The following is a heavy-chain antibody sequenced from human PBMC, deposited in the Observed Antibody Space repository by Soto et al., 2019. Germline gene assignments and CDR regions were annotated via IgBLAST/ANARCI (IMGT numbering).Heavy chain of an antibody. CDR1: GFTFSSYW. CDR2: INSDGSST. CDR3: ARARAMAAAGISWFDP. D-gene: IGHD6-13*01. J-gene: IGHJ5*02. V-gene: IGHV3-74*01. Sequence: EVQLVESGGGLVQPGGSLRLSCAASGFTFSSYWMHWVRQAPGKGLVWVSRINSDGSSTSYADSVKGRFTISRDNAKNTLYLQMNSLRAEDTAVYYCARARAMAAAGISWFDPWGQGTLVTVSS.